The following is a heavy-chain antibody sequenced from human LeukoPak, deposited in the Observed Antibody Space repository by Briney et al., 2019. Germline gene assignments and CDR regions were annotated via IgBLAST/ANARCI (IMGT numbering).Heavy chain of an antibody. J-gene: IGHJ5*02. CDR3: ARGHYDLNT. CDR1: GGSISHGGYY. CDR2: IYYSGIT. D-gene: IGHD3-3*01. V-gene: IGHV4-31*03. Sequence: SQTLSLTCTVSGGSISHGGYYWSWIRQHPGKGLEWIGNIYYSGITYYNPSLKSRVTISAGTSKNQFSLRMSSVTAADTAVYYCARGHYDLNTWGQGTLVTVSS.